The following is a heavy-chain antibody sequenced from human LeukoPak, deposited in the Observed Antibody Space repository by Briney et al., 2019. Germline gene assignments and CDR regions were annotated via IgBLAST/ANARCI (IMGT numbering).Heavy chain of an antibody. D-gene: IGHD6-13*01. CDR1: GFTFSSYG. CDR3: AKGQAAADTMDY. J-gene: IGHJ4*02. CDR2: IPYDGSNK. V-gene: IGHV3-30*18. Sequence: QPGRSLRLSCAASGFTFSSYGMHWVRQAPGKGLEWVAVIPYDGSNKYYADSVKGRFTISRDNSKNTLYLQMNSLRAEDTAVYYCAKGQAAADTMDYWGQGTLVTVSS.